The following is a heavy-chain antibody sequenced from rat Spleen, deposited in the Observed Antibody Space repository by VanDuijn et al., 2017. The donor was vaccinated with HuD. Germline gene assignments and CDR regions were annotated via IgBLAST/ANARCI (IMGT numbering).Heavy chain of an antibody. CDR1: GFTFSDYY. V-gene: IGHV5-20*01. CDR2: ISYDGGST. D-gene: IGHD2-2*01. J-gene: IGHJ2*01. Sequence: EVQLVESGGGLVQPGRSLKLSCAASGFTFSDYYMAWVRHAPTKGLEWVASISYDGGSTYYRDSVKGRFTISRDNAKSTLYLQMDSLRSEDTATYYCARRDTPLFDYWGQGVMVTVSS. CDR3: ARRDTPLFDY.